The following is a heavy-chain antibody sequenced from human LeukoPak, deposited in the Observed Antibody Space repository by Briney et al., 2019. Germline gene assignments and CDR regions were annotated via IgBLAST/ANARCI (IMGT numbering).Heavy chain of an antibody. CDR2: VSYDGGYK. D-gene: IGHD4-17*01. J-gene: IGHJ4*02. V-gene: IGHV3-30*04. CDR1: GFTFSNYA. Sequence: GRSLRLSCAASGFTFSNYAIHWVRQAPGKGLEWVAVVSYDGGYKYYADSVKGRFTISRDNSNNTLYLQMNSLTTEDTAVYYCARDSYDYGDYANSFDYWGQGTLVTVSS. CDR3: ARDSYDYGDYANSFDY.